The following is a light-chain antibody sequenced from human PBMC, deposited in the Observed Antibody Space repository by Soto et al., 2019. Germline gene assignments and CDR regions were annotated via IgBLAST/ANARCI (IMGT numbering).Light chain of an antibody. CDR2: VAS. Sequence: VLTQSPETLSLSPGERATLSCMASQSVTYDQLAWYRQTPGQDPRLLIYVASSRAAGIPARFSGSGSGTDFTLTISSLEPEDFAVYYCQQRSNWPLTFGGGSKADNK. CDR3: QQRSNWPLT. V-gene: IGKV3-11*01. CDR1: QSVTYD. J-gene: IGKJ4*01.